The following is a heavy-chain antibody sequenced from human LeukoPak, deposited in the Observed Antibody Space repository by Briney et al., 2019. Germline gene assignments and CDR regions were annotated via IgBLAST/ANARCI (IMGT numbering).Heavy chain of an antibody. Sequence: PGGSLRLSCAASGFTFSSYGMHWVRQAPGKGLEWVAVISYDGSNKYYADSVKGRFTISRDNSKNTLYLQMNSLRAEDTAVYYCAKDLDFSSLDPWGQGTLVTVSS. CDR3: AKDLDFSSLDP. D-gene: IGHD3-3*01. CDR1: GFTFSSYG. CDR2: ISYDGSNK. J-gene: IGHJ5*02. V-gene: IGHV3-30*18.